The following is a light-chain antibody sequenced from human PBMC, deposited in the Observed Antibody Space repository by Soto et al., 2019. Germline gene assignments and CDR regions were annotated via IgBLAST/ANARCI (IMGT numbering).Light chain of an antibody. CDR1: SSDVGGYNY. CDR3: SSYTTSNTRQIV. Sequence: SALTQPASVSGSPGKSITISCTGTSSDVGGYNYVSWYQHHPGKAPKLIIYDVTNRPSGVSNPFSGSKSGNTASLTISGLQPEDEADYYCSSYTTSNTRQIVFGTGTQLTVL. CDR2: DVT. V-gene: IGLV2-14*03. J-gene: IGLJ1*01.